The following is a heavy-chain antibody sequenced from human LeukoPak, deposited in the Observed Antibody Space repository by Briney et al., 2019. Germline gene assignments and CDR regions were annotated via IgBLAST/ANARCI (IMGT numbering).Heavy chain of an antibody. CDR1: GYTFTSYG. CDR2: ISAYNGNT. D-gene: IGHD2-2*02. V-gene: IGHV1-18*01. J-gene: IGHJ4*02. Sequence: GASVKVSCKASGYTFTSYGISWVRQAPGQGLEWMGWISAYNGNTNYAQKLQGRVTMTTDTSTSTAYMELRSLRSDDTAVYYCARDDIVVVPAAIGYWGQGTLVAVSS. CDR3: ARDDIVVVPAAIGY.